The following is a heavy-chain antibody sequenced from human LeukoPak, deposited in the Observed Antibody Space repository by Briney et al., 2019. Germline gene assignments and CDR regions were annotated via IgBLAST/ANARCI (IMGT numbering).Heavy chain of an antibody. CDR3: ARGRYSDFGL. J-gene: IGHJ3*01. CDR1: GDSVSTNSVA. D-gene: IGHD2-15*01. CDR2: TYYRSKWNN. V-gene: IGHV6-1*01. Sequence: SQTLSLTCAISGDSVSTNSVAWNWIRQSPSRGLEWLGRTYYRSKWNNDYAVSVKGRITINPDTSKNQFSLQLNSVTPDDTALYYCARGRYSDFGLWGQGTMVTVSS.